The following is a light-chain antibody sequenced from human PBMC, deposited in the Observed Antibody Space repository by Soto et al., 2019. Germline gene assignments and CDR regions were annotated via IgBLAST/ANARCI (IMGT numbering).Light chain of an antibody. V-gene: IGKV3D-20*02. CDR2: GVS. J-gene: IGKJ1*01. CDR3: QQRSNWPWT. Sequence: EIVLTQSPGTLSLSPGERATLSCRASQSLRSSYLAWYQQKPGQAPRLLIYGVSSRATGIPDRFSGSGSATDFSLTITSLEPEDFAVYYCQQRSNWPWTFGHGTKVDIK. CDR1: QSLRSSY.